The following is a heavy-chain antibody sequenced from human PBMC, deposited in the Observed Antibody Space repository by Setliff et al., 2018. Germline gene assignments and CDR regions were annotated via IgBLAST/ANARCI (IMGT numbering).Heavy chain of an antibody. J-gene: IGHJ4*02. CDR3: AKDSSYSMIVVVIPFDY. D-gene: IGHD3-22*01. V-gene: IGHV3-23*01. CDR2: VSGSGGST. Sequence: GGSLRLSCTASGFTFGDYAMSWVRQAPGKGLEWVSGVSGSGGSTYYTDSVKGRFTISRDNSKNTRYLQMNSLRAEDTAVYYCAKDSSYSMIVVVIPFDYWGQGTLVTVSS. CDR1: GFTFGDYA.